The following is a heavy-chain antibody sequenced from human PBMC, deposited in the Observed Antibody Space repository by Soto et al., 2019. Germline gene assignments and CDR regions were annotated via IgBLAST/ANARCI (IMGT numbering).Heavy chain of an antibody. Sequence: QAQLVQSGTEVQKPGASVKVSCKASGYPFTGPYIYWVRQAPGQGLEGMGWINPSSGGTEFAEKFQGRVTVSRDTYIRTGFLELNSLTSVDTGVYFWARDFRTYGQGVDVWGQGTSVTVSS. D-gene: IGHD4-17*01. CDR1: GYPFTGPY. CDR3: ARDFRTYGQGVDV. V-gene: IGHV1-2*02. J-gene: IGHJ6*02. CDR2: INPSSGGT.